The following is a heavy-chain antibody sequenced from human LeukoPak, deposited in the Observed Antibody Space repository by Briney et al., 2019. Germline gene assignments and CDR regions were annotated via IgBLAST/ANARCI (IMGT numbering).Heavy chain of an antibody. Sequence: GGSLRLSCAASGFTFSSYGMHWVRQAPGKGLEWVAVISYDGSNKYYADSVKGRFTISRDNSKNTLYLQMNSLRAEDTAVYYCAKGSEYSGSYPEYWGQGTLVTVSS. CDR2: ISYDGSNK. CDR3: AKGSEYSGSYPEY. J-gene: IGHJ4*02. CDR1: GFTFSSYG. D-gene: IGHD1-26*01. V-gene: IGHV3-30*18.